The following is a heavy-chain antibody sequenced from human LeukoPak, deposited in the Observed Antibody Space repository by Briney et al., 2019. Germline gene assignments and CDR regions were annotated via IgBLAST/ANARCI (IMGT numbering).Heavy chain of an antibody. CDR2: INHSGST. CDR3: ACPIVAGGMDV. CDR1: GGSISSYY. V-gene: IGHV4-34*01. Sequence: SETLSLTCTVSGGSISSYYWSWIRQPPGKGLEWIGEINHSGSTNYNPSLKSRVTISVDTSKNQFSLKLSSVTAADTAVYYCACPIVAGGMDVWGQGTTVTVSS. J-gene: IGHJ6*02. D-gene: IGHD2-15*01.